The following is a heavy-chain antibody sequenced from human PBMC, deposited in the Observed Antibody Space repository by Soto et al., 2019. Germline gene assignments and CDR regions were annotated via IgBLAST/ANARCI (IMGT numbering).Heavy chain of an antibody. CDR3: ARQLVLAWFDP. J-gene: IGHJ5*02. Sequence: SETLSLTCTVSGGSISSYYWSWIRQPPGKGLEWIGYIYYSGSTNYNPSLKSRVTISVDTSKNQFSLKLSSVTAADTAVYYCARQLVLAWFDPWGQGTLVTVSS. CDR2: IYYSGST. V-gene: IGHV4-59*01. CDR1: GGSISSYY. D-gene: IGHD6-13*01.